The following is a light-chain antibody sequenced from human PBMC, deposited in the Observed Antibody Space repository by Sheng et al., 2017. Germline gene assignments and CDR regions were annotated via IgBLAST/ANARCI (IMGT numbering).Light chain of an antibody. V-gene: IGKV1-NL1*01. Sequence: DIQMTQSPSSLSASVGDRVTITCRASQSISSYLNWYQHKPGKAPNLLLYKASRLESGVPSRFSGSGSGTDYTVTISSLQPEDFATYYCQQYYSSPWTFGHGTKVEIK. CDR2: KAS. CDR3: QQYYSSPWT. CDR1: QSISSY. J-gene: IGKJ1*01.